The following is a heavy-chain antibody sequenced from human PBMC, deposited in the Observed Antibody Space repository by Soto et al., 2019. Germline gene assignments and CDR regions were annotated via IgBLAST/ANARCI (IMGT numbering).Heavy chain of an antibody. V-gene: IGHV3-23*01. CDR3: AILNAASGSY. Sequence: PGGSLRLSCTASGFTFSNLAITWVRQAPGKGLEWVSTIDACGGSTHYADSVKGRFTISRDNSKNTLYLQMNSLRAEATAVYYCAILNAASGSYWGQGSLVTVSS. J-gene: IGHJ4*02. D-gene: IGHD6-25*01. CDR2: IDACGGST. CDR1: GFTFSNLA.